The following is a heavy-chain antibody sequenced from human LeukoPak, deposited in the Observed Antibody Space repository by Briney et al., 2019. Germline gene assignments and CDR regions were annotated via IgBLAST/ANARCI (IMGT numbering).Heavy chain of an antibody. J-gene: IGHJ4*02. CDR1: GGSISSYY. CDR2: IYYSGST. Sequence: PSETLSLTCTVSGGSISSYYWSWIRQPPGKGLEWIGYIYYSGSTNYNPSLKSRVTISVDTSKNQFSLKLSSVTAADTAVYYCARLRGYPWGFDYWGQGTLVTVSP. CDR3: ARLRGYPWGFDY. V-gene: IGHV4-59*01. D-gene: IGHD3-10*01.